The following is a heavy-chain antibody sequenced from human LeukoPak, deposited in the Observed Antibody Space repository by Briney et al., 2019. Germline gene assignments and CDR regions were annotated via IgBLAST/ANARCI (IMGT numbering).Heavy chain of an antibody. Sequence: SVKVSCKASGGTFSTYGVNWVRHAPGQGLEWMGGIIPIFGAANYAQKFQGRVTLTTDESTNTAYMELSSLRSEDTAVFYCAVEMTTKTGIFFDFWGQGTLVTVSS. V-gene: IGHV1-69*05. D-gene: IGHD5-24*01. CDR3: AVEMTTKTGIFFDF. CDR1: GGTFSTYG. J-gene: IGHJ4*02. CDR2: IIPIFGAA.